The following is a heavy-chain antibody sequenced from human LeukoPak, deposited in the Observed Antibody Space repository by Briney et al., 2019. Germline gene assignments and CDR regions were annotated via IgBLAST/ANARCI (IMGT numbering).Heavy chain of an antibody. CDR1: GFTLSKDD. CDR2: TGVTGDT. CDR3: TKEFCGSRAACAGGSYYDF. Sequence: GGSLTLSCAASGFTLSKDDFHWVRQAPGKVLDWVAATGVTGDTYYADSVKGRFTISREDDANSLYLQMRSLGAGDTALYYCTKEFCGSRAACAGGSYYDFWGRGALVTVSS. D-gene: IGHD2-15*01. J-gene: IGHJ2*01. V-gene: IGHV3-13*01.